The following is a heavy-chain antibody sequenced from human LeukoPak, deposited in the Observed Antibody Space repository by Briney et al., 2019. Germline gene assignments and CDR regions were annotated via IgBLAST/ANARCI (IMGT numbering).Heavy chain of an antibody. CDR3: AREVPPRGPFDY. J-gene: IGHJ4*02. D-gene: IGHD5-12*01. CDR1: GFTFSSYS. CDR2: ISSSSSYI. Sequence: PGGSLRLSCAASGFTFSSYSMNWVRQAPGKGLEWVSSISSSSSYIYYADSVKGRFTISRDNAKNSLYLQMNSLRAEDTAVYYCAREVPPRGPFDYWGQGTLVTVSS. V-gene: IGHV3-21*01.